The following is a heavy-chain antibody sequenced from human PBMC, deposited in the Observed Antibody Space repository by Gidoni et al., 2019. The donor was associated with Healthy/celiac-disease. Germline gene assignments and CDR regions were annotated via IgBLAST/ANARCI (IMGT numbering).Heavy chain of an antibody. CDR3: VLGSSGYYYELSGVG. CDR1: GFTFSSYD. Sequence: QVQLVESGGGVVQPGRSLRLSCAASGFTFSSYDIHWVRQAPGKGLEWVAVISYDGSNKYYADSVKGRFTISRDNSKNTLYLQVNSLRAEDTAVYYCVLGSSGYYYELSGVGWGQGTLVTVSS. CDR2: ISYDGSNK. J-gene: IGHJ4*02. D-gene: IGHD3-22*01. V-gene: IGHV3-30*03.